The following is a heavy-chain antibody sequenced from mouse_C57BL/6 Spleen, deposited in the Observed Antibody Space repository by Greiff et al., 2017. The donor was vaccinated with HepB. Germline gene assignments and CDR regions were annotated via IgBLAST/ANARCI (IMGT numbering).Heavy chain of an antibody. CDR1: GYSITSGYY. Sequence: DVKLQESGPGLVKPSQSLSLTCSVTGYSITSGYYWNWIRQFPGNKLERMGYISYDGSNNYNPSLKNRISITRDTSKNQFFLKLNSVTTEDTATYYCARDYDYDVWFAYWGQGTLVTVSA. CDR2: ISYDGSN. CDR3: ARDYDYDVWFAY. V-gene: IGHV3-6*01. D-gene: IGHD2-4*01. J-gene: IGHJ3*01.